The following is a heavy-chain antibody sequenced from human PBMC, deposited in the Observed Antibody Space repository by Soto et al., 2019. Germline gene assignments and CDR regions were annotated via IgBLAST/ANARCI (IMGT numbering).Heavy chain of an antibody. D-gene: IGHD1-26*01. CDR2: ISPYTTNT. CDR3: AQERTTTASSWFDS. Sequence: ASVKVSFKASGYTFATYGVCWVRQAPGQGLEWMGWISPYTTNTNYAQKFRDRLTLTADTSTGTAYMELGSLTSDDTAIYYCAQERTTTASSWFDSWGQGTLVTVSS. CDR1: GYTFATYG. J-gene: IGHJ5*01. V-gene: IGHV1-18*01.